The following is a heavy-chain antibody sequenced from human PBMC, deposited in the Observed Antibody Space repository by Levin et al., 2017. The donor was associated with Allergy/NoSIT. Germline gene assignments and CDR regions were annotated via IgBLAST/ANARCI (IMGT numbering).Heavy chain of an antibody. J-gene: IGHJ6*02. V-gene: IGHV3-64D*06. CDR3: VKFGERYSSSWLVNYYYYYGMDV. D-gene: IGHD6-13*01. Sequence: GGSLRLSCSASGFTFSSYAMHWVRQAPGKGLEYVSAISSNGGSTYYADSVKGRFTISRDNSKNTLYLQMSSLRAEDTAVYYCVKFGERYSSSWLVNYYYYYGMDVWGQGTTVTVSS. CDR1: GFTFSSYA. CDR2: ISSNGGST.